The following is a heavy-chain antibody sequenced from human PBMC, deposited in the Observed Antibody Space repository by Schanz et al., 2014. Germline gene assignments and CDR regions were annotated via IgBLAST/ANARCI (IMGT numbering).Heavy chain of an antibody. V-gene: IGHV3-21*01. CDR2: ISSSSSYI. J-gene: IGHJ4*02. D-gene: IGHD3-9*01. CDR1: GASISSSNW. CDR3: ARDSRPNYDFLTAYYSIDY. Sequence: VQLQESGPGLVKPSGTLSLTCAVSGASISSSNWWSWVRQPPGKGLEWVSSISSSSSYIYYADSVKGRFTISRDNAKNSLFLQMNRLRAEDTAVYYCARDSRPNYDFLTAYYSIDYWGQGTLVTVSS.